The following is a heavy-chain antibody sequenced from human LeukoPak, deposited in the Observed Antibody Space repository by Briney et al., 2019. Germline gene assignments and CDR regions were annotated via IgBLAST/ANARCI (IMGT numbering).Heavy chain of an antibody. CDR2: IYTSGST. Sequence: SETLSLTCNVSGGSISSYYWSWIRQPAGKGLEWIGRIYTSGSTNYNPSLKSRVTMSVDTSKNQFSLKLSSVTAADTAVYYCAREKQQIYYYYYMDVWGKGTTVTVSS. CDR3: AREKQQIYYYYYMDV. D-gene: IGHD6-13*01. J-gene: IGHJ6*03. V-gene: IGHV4-4*07. CDR1: GGSISSYY.